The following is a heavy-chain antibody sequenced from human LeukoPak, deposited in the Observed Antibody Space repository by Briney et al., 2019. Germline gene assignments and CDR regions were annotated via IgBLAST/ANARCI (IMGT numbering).Heavy chain of an antibody. CDR1: GFTFSDHY. D-gene: IGHD4-17*01. J-gene: IGHJ4*02. Sequence: GGSLRLSCEASGFTFSDHYMSWFRLSPGKGLEWLSYITSSGTTTDYADSVKGRFTISRDNAKSSLCLQMNSLRPEDTAVYYCARDPDYGDPVWGQGTPVTVSS. CDR2: ITSSGTTT. CDR3: ARDPDYGDPV. V-gene: IGHV3-11*01.